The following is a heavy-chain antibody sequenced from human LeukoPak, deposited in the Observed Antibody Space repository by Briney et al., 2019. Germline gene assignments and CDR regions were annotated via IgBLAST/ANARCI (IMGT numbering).Heavy chain of an antibody. CDR1: GGPITTSSYY. CDR3: ARHVRYSSSWYWFDP. D-gene: IGHD6-13*01. V-gene: IGHV4-39*01. CDR2: IYYTGGT. Sequence: PSETLSLTCSVSGGPITTSSYYWGWIRQPPEKGLEWIGSIYYTGGTYYSPSLKSRVTISVDTSKNQFSLKLSSVTAADTAVYYCARHVRYSSSWYWFDPWGQGTLVTVSS. J-gene: IGHJ5*02.